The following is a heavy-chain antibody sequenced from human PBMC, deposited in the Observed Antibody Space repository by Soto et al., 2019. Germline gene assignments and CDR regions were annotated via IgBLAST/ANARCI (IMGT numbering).Heavy chain of an antibody. Sequence: GASVKVSCKTSGYTFTSYGIRWVRPAPGQGVEWMGCISAYNGNTNYAENLQGRVTMTTDTSTSTAYMELRSLISDDTAVDDCSRDSYGSSGYPFDYGGQGPLVTVSS. D-gene: IGHD3-22*01. CDR2: ISAYNGNT. CDR1: GYTFTSYG. CDR3: SRDSYGSSGYPFDY. V-gene: IGHV1-18*04. J-gene: IGHJ4*02.